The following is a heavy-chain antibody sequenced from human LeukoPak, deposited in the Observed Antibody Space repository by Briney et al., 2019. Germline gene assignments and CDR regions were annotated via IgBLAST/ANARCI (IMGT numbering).Heavy chain of an antibody. CDR3: ARDRGHGWLVNDAFDI. D-gene: IGHD6-19*01. J-gene: IGHJ3*02. CDR2: INSDGSST. V-gene: IGHV3-74*01. Sequence: PGGSLRLSCAASGFTFSSYWMHWVRQAPGKGLVWVSRINSDGSSTSYADSAKGRFTISRDNAKNTLYLQMNSLRAEDTAVYYCARDRGHGWLVNDAFDIWGQGTMVTVSS. CDR1: GFTFSSYW.